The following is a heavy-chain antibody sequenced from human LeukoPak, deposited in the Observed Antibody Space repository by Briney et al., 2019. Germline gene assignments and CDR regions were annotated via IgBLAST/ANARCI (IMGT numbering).Heavy chain of an antibody. J-gene: IGHJ2*01. Sequence: GGSLRLSCAASGFTFSNYGMHWVCQTPGKGLEWVTVIAHDGSVQYYTDSVKGRFTISRDDSKNTLYLQMNSLRAEDTAIYYCAKEKVPISMPAWYFDLWGRGTLVTVSS. CDR1: GFTFSNYG. D-gene: IGHD2/OR15-2a*01. CDR3: AKEKVPISMPAWYFDL. V-gene: IGHV3-30*18. CDR2: IAHDGSVQ.